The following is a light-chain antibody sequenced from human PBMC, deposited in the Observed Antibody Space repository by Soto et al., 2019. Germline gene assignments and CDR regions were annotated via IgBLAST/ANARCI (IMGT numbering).Light chain of an antibody. CDR3: QQSYSTPL. CDR1: QSISSY. V-gene: IGKV1-39*01. J-gene: IGKJ4*01. Sequence: DIQMTQSPSSLSASVGDRVTITCRASQSISSYLNWYQQKPGKAPKLLIYAASSLQSGVPSRFSGSGSGTDFTLTISSLQPEDIATYYCQQSYSTPLFGGGTKVDIK. CDR2: AAS.